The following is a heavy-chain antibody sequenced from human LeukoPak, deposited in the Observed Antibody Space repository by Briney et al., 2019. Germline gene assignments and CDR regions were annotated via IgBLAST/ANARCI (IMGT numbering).Heavy chain of an antibody. CDR2: IYYSGST. J-gene: IGHJ4*02. D-gene: IGHD3-3*01. V-gene: IGHV4-39*07. Sequence: ETLSLTCTISGGSISSSSYYWGWIRQPPGKGLEWIGSIYYSGSTYYNPSLKSRVTISVDTSKNQFSLKLSSVTAADTAVYYCAREYLYDFWSGYYFYWGQGTLVTVSS. CDR3: AREYLYDFWSGYYFY. CDR1: GGSISSSSYY.